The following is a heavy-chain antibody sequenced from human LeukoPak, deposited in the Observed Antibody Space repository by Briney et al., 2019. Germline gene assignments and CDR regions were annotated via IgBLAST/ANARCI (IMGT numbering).Heavy chain of an antibody. D-gene: IGHD3-22*01. CDR2: GST. Sequence: GSTYYADSVKGRFTISRDNSKNTLYLQMNSLRAEDTAVYYCARYALGHYYDSSGYPYAFDIWGQGTMVTVSS. CDR3: ARYALGHYYDSSGYPYAFDI. V-gene: IGHV3-53*01. J-gene: IGHJ3*02.